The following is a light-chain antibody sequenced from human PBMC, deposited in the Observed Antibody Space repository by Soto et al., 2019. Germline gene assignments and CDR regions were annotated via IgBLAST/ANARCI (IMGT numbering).Light chain of an antibody. Sequence: EIVLTQSPGTLSLSPGERATLSCRASQSVSSSDLAWYQQKPGQAPRLPIYGASSRATGIPDRFSGSGSGTDFTLTISRLEPEDCAVYYCQQYGSSPSMYTFGQGTKLEIK. V-gene: IGKV3-20*01. CDR2: GAS. J-gene: IGKJ2*01. CDR3: QQYGSSPSMYT. CDR1: QSVSSSD.